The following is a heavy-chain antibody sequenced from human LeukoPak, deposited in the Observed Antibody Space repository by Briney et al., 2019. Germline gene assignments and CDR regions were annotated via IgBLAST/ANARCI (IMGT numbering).Heavy chain of an antibody. CDR3: ARTGAFNYYYSYYMDV. Sequence: GPVKVSCKASGYTFTSYGISWVRQAPGQGLEWMGWISAYNGNTNYARKLQGRVTMTTDTSTSTAYMELRSLRSDDTAVYYCARTGAFNYYYSYYMDVWGKGTTDTISS. CDR1: GYTFTSYG. J-gene: IGHJ6*03. V-gene: IGHV1-18*01. CDR2: ISAYNGNT. D-gene: IGHD2/OR15-2a*01.